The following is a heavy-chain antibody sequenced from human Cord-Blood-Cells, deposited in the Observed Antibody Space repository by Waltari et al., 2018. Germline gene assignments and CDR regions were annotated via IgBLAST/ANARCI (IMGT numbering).Heavy chain of an antibody. V-gene: IGHV1-69*01. J-gene: IGHJ4*02. CDR1: GGPFRRYA. D-gene: IGHD3-22*01. CDR3: ARNPTYYYDSSGYFFDY. Sequence: QVQLVQSGAEVKKPGSSVKVSCKASGGPFRRYALRWVRLGPGQGLEWMGGIIPIFGTANYAQKFQGRVTITADESTSTAYMELSSLRSEDTAVYYCARNPTYYYDSSGYFFDYWGQGTLVTVSS. CDR2: IIPIFGTA.